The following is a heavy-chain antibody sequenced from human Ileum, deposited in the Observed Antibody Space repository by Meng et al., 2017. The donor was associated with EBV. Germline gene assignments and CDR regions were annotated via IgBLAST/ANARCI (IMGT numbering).Heavy chain of an antibody. Sequence: QLQLQESRPGLVQPSKSLPLSCVISGDSVSSDKTAWNWIRQSPSRGLEWLGRTYRRSRWYYDYALSVKSRINISPDTSKNQVSLQLNSVTDEDTGIYYCATSRIAKFDRWGQGTLVTVSS. CDR3: ATSRIAKFDR. CDR2: TYRRSRWYY. J-gene: IGHJ5*02. CDR1: GDSVSSDKTA. V-gene: IGHV6-1*01.